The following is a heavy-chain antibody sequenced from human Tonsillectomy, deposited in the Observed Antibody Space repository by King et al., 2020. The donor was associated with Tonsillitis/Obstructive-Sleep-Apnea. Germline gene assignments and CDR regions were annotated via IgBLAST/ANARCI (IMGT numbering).Heavy chain of an antibody. CDR1: GFTFDDYA. J-gene: IGHJ4*02. D-gene: IGHD3-10*01. Sequence: VQLVESGGGLVQPGRSLRLSCAASGFTFDDYAMHWVRQAPGKGLEWVSGISWNSGSIGYEDSVKGRFTISRDNAKNSLYLQMNSLRAEDTALYYCAKDSGSYYRSGQYYFDYWGQGTLVTVSS. V-gene: IGHV3-9*01. CDR3: AKDSGSYYRSGQYYFDY. CDR2: ISWNSGSI.